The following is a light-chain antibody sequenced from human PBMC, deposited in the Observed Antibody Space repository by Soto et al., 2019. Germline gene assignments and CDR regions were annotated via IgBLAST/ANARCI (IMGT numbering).Light chain of an antibody. CDR2: GAS. J-gene: IGKJ1*01. CDR3: QQYGSSSWT. CDR1: QSVSNNY. Sequence: EIVLTQSPGTPSLSPGERATLSCRASQSVSNNYLAWYQQKPGQAPRLLIYGASSRATGIPDRFSGSGSGTDFTLTISRLEPEDFAVYYCQQYGSSSWTFGQGTKVDI. V-gene: IGKV3-20*01.